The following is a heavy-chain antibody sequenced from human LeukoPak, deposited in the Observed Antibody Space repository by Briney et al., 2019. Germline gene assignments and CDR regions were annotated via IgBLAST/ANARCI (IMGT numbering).Heavy chain of an antibody. CDR1: VYTFTIYG. CDR2: ISGYNGYT. CDR3: ARDEARYSSGYYPNWFDP. Sequence: ASLKVSCTSSVYTFTIYGISWVPQSPRQGLKLMGWISGYNGYTHYAHNLQGRVTMTTDTSTSTAYMELRSLRSDDTAVYYCARDEARYSSGYYPNWFDPWGQGTLVTVSS. V-gene: IGHV1-18*01. J-gene: IGHJ5*02. D-gene: IGHD3-22*01.